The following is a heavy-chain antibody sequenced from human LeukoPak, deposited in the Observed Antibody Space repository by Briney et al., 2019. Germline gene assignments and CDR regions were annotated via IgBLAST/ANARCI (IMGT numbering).Heavy chain of an antibody. CDR1: GGSISSYY. Sequence: SETLSLTCTVSGGSISSYYWSWIRQPPGKGLEWIGYIYYSGSTNYNPSLKSRVTISVDTSKNQFSLKLSSVTAADTAVYYCAGAGGGGLYDYWGQGTLVTVSS. J-gene: IGHJ4*02. V-gene: IGHV4-59*01. CDR3: AGAGGGGLYDY. CDR2: IYYSGST. D-gene: IGHD4-23*01.